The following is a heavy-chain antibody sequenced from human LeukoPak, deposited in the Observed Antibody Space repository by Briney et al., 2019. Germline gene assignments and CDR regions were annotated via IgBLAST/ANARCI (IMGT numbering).Heavy chain of an antibody. CDR2: IYHSGST. CDR1: GYSISSGYY. Sequence: SETLSLTCTVSGYSISSGYYWGWIRQPPGKGLEWIGSIYHSGSTYYNPSLKSRVTISVDTSKNQFSLKLSSVTAADTAVYYCARVVYYDSSGYDAFDIWGQGTMVTVSS. V-gene: IGHV4-38-2*02. CDR3: ARVVYYDSSGYDAFDI. D-gene: IGHD3-22*01. J-gene: IGHJ3*02.